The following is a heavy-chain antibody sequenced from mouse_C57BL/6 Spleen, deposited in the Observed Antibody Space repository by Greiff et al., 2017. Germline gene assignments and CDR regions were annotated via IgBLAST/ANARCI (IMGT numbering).Heavy chain of an antibody. V-gene: IGHV1-82*01. CDR3: ARGELGPWFAY. D-gene: IGHD4-1*01. CDR2: IYPGDGDT. CDR1: GYAFSSSW. J-gene: IGHJ3*01. Sequence: VKLQESGPELVKPGASVKISCKASGYAFSSSWMHWVKQRPGKGLEWIGRIYPGDGDTNYNGKFKGKATLTADKSSSTAYMQLSSLTSEDSAVYFCARGELGPWFAYWGQGTLVTVSA.